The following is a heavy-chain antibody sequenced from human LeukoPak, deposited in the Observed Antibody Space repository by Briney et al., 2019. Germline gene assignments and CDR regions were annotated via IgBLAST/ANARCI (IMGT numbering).Heavy chain of an antibody. Sequence: ASVTVSCTASGGTFSSYAISWVRQAPGQGLEWMGGIVPIFGTANYAQKFQGRVTITADESTSTAYMELSSLRSEDTAVYYCARNWYSSSWYGVYFDYWGQGTLVTVSS. CDR1: GGTFSSYA. D-gene: IGHD6-13*01. CDR3: ARNWYSSSWYGVYFDY. J-gene: IGHJ4*02. V-gene: IGHV1-69*13. CDR2: IVPIFGTA.